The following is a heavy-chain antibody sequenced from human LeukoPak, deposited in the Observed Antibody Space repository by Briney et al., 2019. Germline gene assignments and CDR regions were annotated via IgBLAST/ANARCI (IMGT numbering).Heavy chain of an antibody. J-gene: IGHJ4*02. CDR3: AKGPYSSSWYHFDY. D-gene: IGHD6-13*01. CDR1: GFTLRNYA. V-gene: IGHV3-23*01. Sequence: GGSLTLSCAASGFTLRNYAVTWDCQAPGQAPDWVSVISGSGGSSFYASSVKGRFSISKDNSNNTLFLQMNSLRAEDTAIYYCAKGPYSSSWYHFDYWGQGTQVTVSS. CDR2: ISGSGGSS.